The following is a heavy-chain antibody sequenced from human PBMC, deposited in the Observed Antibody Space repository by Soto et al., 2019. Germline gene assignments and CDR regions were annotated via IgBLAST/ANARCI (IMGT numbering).Heavy chain of an antibody. CDR3: ARETYYYDSSGRISWFDP. D-gene: IGHD3-22*01. CDR2: IYYSGST. Sequence: TSETLSLTCTVSGGSISSGDYYWSWIRQPPGKGLEWIGYIYYSGSTYYNPSLKSRVTISVDTSKNQFSLKLSSVTAADTAVYYCARETYYYDSSGRISWFDPWGQGTLVTVSS. J-gene: IGHJ5*02. V-gene: IGHV4-30-4*01. CDR1: GGSISSGDYY.